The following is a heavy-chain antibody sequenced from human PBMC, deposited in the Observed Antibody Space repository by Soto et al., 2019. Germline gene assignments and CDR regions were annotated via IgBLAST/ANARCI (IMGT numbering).Heavy chain of an antibody. V-gene: IGHV3-7*04. CDR3: ARVLWWLQSNWFDP. Sequence: VQLVESGGGVVQPGRSLRLSCAASGFTFSSYWMSWVRQAPGKGLEWVANIKQDGSEKYYVDSVKGRFTISRDNAKNSLYLQMNSLRAEDTAVYYCARVLWWLQSNWFDPWGQGTLVTVSS. CDR1: GFTFSSYW. D-gene: IGHD5-12*01. J-gene: IGHJ5*02. CDR2: IKQDGSEK.